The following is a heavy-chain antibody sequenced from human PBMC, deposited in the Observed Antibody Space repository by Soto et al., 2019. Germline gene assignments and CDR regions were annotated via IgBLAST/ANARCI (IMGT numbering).Heavy chain of an antibody. D-gene: IGHD2-8*01. V-gene: IGHV4-31*02. J-gene: IGHJ4*02. Sequence: PSQTQSVRWTVSGGSIVGVGCCCSWIRQHPGKGLEWIGYIYYSGSTYYNPSLKSRVTISVDTSKNQFSLKLSSVTAADTAVYYCAREIVGVLSWGQGTLVTVSS. CDR2: IYYSGST. CDR3: AREIVGVLS. CDR1: GGSIVGVGCC.